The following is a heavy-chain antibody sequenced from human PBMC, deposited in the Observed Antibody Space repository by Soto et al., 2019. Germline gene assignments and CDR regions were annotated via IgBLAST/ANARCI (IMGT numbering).Heavy chain of an antibody. CDR1: GYTFTDYY. D-gene: IGHD2-21*02. Sequence: ASVKVSCKASGYTFTDYYIHWVRQAPGQGLEWMGWINPHSGDTKYSLKFLGRVTMTKDTSKSTAYMELSSLRSDDTAVYYCARPEYCGGDCYSRRSNWFDPCGQGTLVTVSS. V-gene: IGHV1-2*02. CDR3: ARPEYCGGDCYSRRSNWFDP. J-gene: IGHJ5*02. CDR2: INPHSGDT.